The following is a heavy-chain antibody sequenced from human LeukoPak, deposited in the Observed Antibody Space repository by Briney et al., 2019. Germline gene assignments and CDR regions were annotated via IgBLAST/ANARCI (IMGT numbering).Heavy chain of an antibody. CDR1: GFTFSSYG. J-gene: IGHJ4*02. CDR2: IWYDGSNK. CDR3: ARGLSSGWYRIDY. D-gene: IGHD6-19*01. V-gene: IGHV3-33*01. Sequence: GGSLRLSCAASGFTFSSYGMHWVRQAPGKGLEWVAVIWYDGSNKYYADSVKGRFTISRDNSKNTLYLQMNSLRAEDTAVYYCARGLSSGWYRIDYWGQGTLVTVSS.